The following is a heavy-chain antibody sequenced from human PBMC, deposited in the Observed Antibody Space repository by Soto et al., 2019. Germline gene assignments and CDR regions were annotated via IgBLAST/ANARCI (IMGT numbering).Heavy chain of an antibody. CDR1: GCTFSSYS. CDR3: ARYTWVWGFIESGMDV. D-gene: IGHD3-10*01. CDR2: ISSSSSYI. V-gene: IGHV3-21*01. J-gene: IGHJ6*02. Sequence: EVQLVESGGGLVKPGGSLRLSCAASGCTFSSYSMNWVRQAPGKVLAWVSSISSSSSYIYYADSVKGRFTISRDNAKNSLYLQRNSLRAEDTAVYYCARYTWVWGFIESGMDVWGQWTTVTVSS.